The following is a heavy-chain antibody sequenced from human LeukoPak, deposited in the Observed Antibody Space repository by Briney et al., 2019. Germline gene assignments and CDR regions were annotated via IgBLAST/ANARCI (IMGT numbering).Heavy chain of an antibody. CDR1: GGSFSGYY. Sequence: SETLSLTCAVYGGSFSGYYWSWIRQPPGKGLEWIGEINHSGSTNYNPSLKSRVTISVDTSKNQFSLKLSSVTAADTAVYYCARCPGSWSGYDACDIWGQGTMVTVSS. D-gene: IGHD6-13*01. CDR2: INHSGST. J-gene: IGHJ3*02. CDR3: ARCPGSWSGYDACDI. V-gene: IGHV4-34*01.